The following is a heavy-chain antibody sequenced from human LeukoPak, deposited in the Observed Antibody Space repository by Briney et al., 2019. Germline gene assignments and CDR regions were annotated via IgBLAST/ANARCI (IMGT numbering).Heavy chain of an antibody. Sequence: ASVKVSCKASGYSFISYGISWVRQAPGQGLEWMGWISAYNGITNYAQELEGRVTMTTDTSTTTAYMELRSLTSDDTAVYYCARDLGAATVTYYPYYGMDVWGQGTTVTVSS. CDR3: ARDLGAATVTYYPYYGMDV. CDR1: GYSFISYG. V-gene: IGHV1-18*01. D-gene: IGHD2-15*01. J-gene: IGHJ6*02. CDR2: ISAYNGIT.